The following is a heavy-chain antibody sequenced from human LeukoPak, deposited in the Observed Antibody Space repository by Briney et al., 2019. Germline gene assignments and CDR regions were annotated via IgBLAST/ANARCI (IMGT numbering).Heavy chain of an antibody. Sequence: GESLRLSCAVSGFSFSDYGMQWVRQAPGKGGEWVAFIWYDRRNTYYADSVKGLFTLSRDNSENTLYLQMNSLRAEDAAVYYWAKRVVITTTDYYYYYMDVWGKGTTVTVSS. V-gene: IGHV3-30*02. CDR1: GFSFSDYG. CDR2: IWYDRRNT. J-gene: IGHJ6*03. CDR3: AKRVVITTTDYYYYYMDV. D-gene: IGHD3-22*01.